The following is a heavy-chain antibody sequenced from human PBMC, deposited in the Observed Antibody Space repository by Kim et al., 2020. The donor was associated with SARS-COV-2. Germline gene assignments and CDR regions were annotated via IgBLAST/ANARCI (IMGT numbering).Heavy chain of an antibody. CDR2: IYPGDSDT. J-gene: IGHJ5*02. CDR1: GYSFTSYW. V-gene: IGHV5-51*01. CDR3: ARRKLRISGWLKSVSLSDNWFDP. D-gene: IGHD6-19*01. Sequence: GESLKISCKGSGYSFTSYWIGWVRQMPGKGLEWMGIIYPGDSDTRYSPSFQGQVTISADKSISTAYLQWSSLKASDTAMYYCARRKLRISGWLKSVSLSDNWFDPWGQGTLVTVSS.